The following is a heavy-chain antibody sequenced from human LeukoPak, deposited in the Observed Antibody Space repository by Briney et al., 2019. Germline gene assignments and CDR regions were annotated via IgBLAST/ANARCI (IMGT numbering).Heavy chain of an antibody. CDR3: GRLHPFQSSTYRPVDF. D-gene: IGHD2/OR15-2a*01. Sequence: PGGSLRLSCAAAGLNFIRHSMTWIRQAPGKWLECIANIPDDGTEIYYADSVKGRFTISRDDRGHSLYLQMNSLTTEDTAMYFCGRLHPFQSSTYRPVDFWGQGTVVIVSS. CDR2: IPDDGTEI. V-gene: IGHV3-7*01. CDR1: GLNFIRHS. J-gene: IGHJ4*02.